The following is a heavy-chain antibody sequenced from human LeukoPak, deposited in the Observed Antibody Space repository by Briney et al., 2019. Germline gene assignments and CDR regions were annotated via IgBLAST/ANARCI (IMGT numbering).Heavy chain of an antibody. J-gene: IGHJ6*03. CDR1: GGSFSGYY. CDR3: ARGRGCSSTSCYTGYYYYMDV. Sequence: KPSETLSLTCAVYGGSFSGYYWSWIRQPPGKGLEWIGEINHSGSTNYNPSLKSRVTISVDTSKNQFSLRLTSVTAADTAVYYCARGRGCSSTSCYTGYYYYMDVWGKGTTVTVSS. V-gene: IGHV4-34*01. CDR2: INHSGST. D-gene: IGHD2-2*02.